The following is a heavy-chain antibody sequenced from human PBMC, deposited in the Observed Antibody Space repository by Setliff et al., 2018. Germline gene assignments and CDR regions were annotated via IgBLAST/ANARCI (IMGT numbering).Heavy chain of an antibody. J-gene: IGHJ4*02. D-gene: IGHD5-12*01. CDR2: INHCGST. Sequence: SETLSLTCAVYGESFSGHYWSWIRQPPGKGLEWIGEINHCGSTNYNPSLKSRVTISVDTSKNQFSLKLSSVTAADTAVYYCARAPGRRSGYDPYYFDYWGQGTLVTVSS. CDR3: ARAPGRRSGYDPYYFDY. CDR1: GESFSGHY. V-gene: IGHV4-34*01.